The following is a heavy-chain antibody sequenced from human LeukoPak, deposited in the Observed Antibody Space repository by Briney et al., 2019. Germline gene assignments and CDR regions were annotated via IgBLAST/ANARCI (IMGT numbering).Heavy chain of an antibody. J-gene: IGHJ6*03. D-gene: IGHD3-3*01. Sequence: GGSLRPSCAASGFTFSSYSMSWVRPAAGGGLEWVSAVSGIGGSTYYADSVKGRFTISRDNSKNTLYLQMNSLRAEDTAVYYCAKDIGVRRYYYYYYMDVWGKGTSVTVSS. CDR3: AKDIGVRRYYYYYYMDV. CDR1: GFTFSSYS. V-gene: IGHV3-23*01. CDR2: VSGIGGST.